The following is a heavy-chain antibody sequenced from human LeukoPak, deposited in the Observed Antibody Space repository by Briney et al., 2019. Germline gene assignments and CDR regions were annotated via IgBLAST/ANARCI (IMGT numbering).Heavy chain of an antibody. CDR1: GFTFSTYA. CDR2: ISGSGGST. J-gene: IGHJ4*02. Sequence: GGSLRLSCAASGFTFSTYAMSWVRQAPGKGLEWVSAISGSGGSTYYADSVKGRFTISRDNSKNTLYLQMNSPRAEDTAVYYCARSSRLTFDYWGQGTLVTVSS. V-gene: IGHV3-23*01. CDR3: ARSSRLTFDY. D-gene: IGHD6-6*01.